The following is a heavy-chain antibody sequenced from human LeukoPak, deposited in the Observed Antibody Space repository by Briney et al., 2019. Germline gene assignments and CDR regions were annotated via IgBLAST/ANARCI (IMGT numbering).Heavy chain of an antibody. J-gene: IGHJ3*02. CDR1: GFTFSTYG. CDR2: ISGSGGST. Sequence: GGSLRLSCAASGFTFSTYGMSWVRQAPGKGLEWVSVISGSGGSTDYADSVKGRFTISRGNSKNTLYLQMNSLRAEDTAIYYCAKDHFNRPAFDMWGQGTMVTVSS. D-gene: IGHD3-3*02. CDR3: AKDHFNRPAFDM. V-gene: IGHV3-23*01.